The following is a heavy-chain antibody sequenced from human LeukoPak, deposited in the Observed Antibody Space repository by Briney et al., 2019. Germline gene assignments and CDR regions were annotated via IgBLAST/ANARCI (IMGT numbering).Heavy chain of an antibody. D-gene: IGHD1-14*01. CDR3: ARYRTGGGAFDI. J-gene: IGHJ3*02. V-gene: IGHV4-59*01. Sequence: SETLSLTCTVSGGSITRYYWTWIRQPPGKGLEWIGYIFSNGSTNYNPSLKSRVAISLDTSKRQFSLRLTSVTAADTAVYYCARYRTGGGAFDIWGQGTMVTVSS. CDR1: GGSITRYY. CDR2: IFSNGST.